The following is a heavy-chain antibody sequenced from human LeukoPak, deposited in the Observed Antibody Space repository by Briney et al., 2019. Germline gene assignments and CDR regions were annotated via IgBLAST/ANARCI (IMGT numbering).Heavy chain of an antibody. Sequence: SQTLSLTCAISGDSVSSNSAAWNWIRQSPSRGLEWLGRTYYRSKWYNDYAVSVKSRITINPDTSKNQFSLQLNSVTPEDTAAYYCARDGYYYDSSGYCPFDYWGQGTLVTVSS. CDR1: GDSVSSNSAA. D-gene: IGHD3-22*01. V-gene: IGHV6-1*01. CDR2: TYYRSKWYN. CDR3: ARDGYYYDSSGYCPFDY. J-gene: IGHJ4*02.